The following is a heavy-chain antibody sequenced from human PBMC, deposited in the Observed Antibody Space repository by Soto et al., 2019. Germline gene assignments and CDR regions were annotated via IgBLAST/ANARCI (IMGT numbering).Heavy chain of an antibody. CDR2: IYYSGST. J-gene: IGHJ4*02. D-gene: IGHD6-13*01. V-gene: IGHV4-59*01. Sequence: SETLSLTCTVSGGSISSYYWSWIRQPPGKGLEWIGYIYYSGSTNYNPSLKSRVTISVDTSKNQFSLKLSSVTAADTAVYYCAREVPAALSDYFDYWGQGTLVTVSS. CDR1: GGSISSYY. CDR3: AREVPAALSDYFDY.